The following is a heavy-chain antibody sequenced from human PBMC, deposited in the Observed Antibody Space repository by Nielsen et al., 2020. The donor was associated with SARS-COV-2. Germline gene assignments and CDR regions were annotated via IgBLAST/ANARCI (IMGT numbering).Heavy chain of an antibody. CDR3: ARQGDYGAFDI. V-gene: IGHV5-10-1*01. CDR1: GYTFTNYW. D-gene: IGHD4-17*01. Sequence: GESLKISCKASGYTFTNYWIFWVRQLPGKGLDWIGKIDPTDSYTNYSPSFQGHVTISADMSISTAFLQWNSLKASETAIYYCARQGDYGAFDIWGQGTLVTVSS. J-gene: IGHJ3*02. CDR2: IDPTDSYT.